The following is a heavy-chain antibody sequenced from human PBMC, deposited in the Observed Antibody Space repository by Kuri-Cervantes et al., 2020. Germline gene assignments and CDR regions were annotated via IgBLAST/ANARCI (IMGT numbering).Heavy chain of an antibody. CDR2: ISYDESNK. CDR1: GFTFSYYA. CDR3: ARGTECSGGSCANDAFDI. J-gene: IGHJ3*02. D-gene: IGHD2-15*01. V-gene: IGHV3-30-3*01. Sequence: GGSLRLSCAASGFTFSYYAMHWVRQAPGKGLEWVAVISYDESNKYYTDSVKGRFTISRDNAKNSLYLQMNSLRAEDTAVYYCARGTECSGGSCANDAFDIWGQGTMVTVSS.